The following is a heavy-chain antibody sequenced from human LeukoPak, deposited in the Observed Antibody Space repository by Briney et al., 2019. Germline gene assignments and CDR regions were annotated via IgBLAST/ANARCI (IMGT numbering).Heavy chain of an antibody. Sequence: ASVKVPCKASGYTFTSYYMHWVRQAPGQRLEWMGIINPSGGSTSYAQKFQGRVTMTRDMSTSTVYMELSSLRSEDTAVYYCARESPSGSYIDYWGQGTLVTVSS. V-gene: IGHV1-46*01. CDR1: GYTFTSYY. D-gene: IGHD1-26*01. CDR2: INPSGGST. J-gene: IGHJ4*02. CDR3: ARESPSGSYIDY.